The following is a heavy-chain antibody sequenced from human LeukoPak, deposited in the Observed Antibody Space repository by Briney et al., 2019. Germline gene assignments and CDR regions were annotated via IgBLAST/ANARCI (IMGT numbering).Heavy chain of an antibody. J-gene: IGHJ5*02. CDR2: IYYSGST. D-gene: IGHD2-2*01. V-gene: IGHV4-59*08. Sequence: SETLSLTCTVSGGSISSYYWSWIRQPPGKGLEWIGYIYYSGSTNYNPSLKSRVTISVDTSKNQFSLKLSSVTAADTAVYYCARGGGYQLPANWFDPWGQGTLVTVSS. CDR3: ARGGGYQLPANWFDP. CDR1: GGSISSYY.